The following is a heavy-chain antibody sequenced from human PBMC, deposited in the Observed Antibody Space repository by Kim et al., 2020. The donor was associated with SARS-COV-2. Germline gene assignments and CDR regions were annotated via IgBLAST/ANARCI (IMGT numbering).Heavy chain of an antibody. CDR3: YGSESYYSSWFDP. V-gene: IGHV4-39*01. Sequence: YNPSLKSRVTISVDTSKNQFSLKLSSVTAADTAVYYCYGSESYYSSWFDPWGQGTLVTVSS. D-gene: IGHD3-10*01. J-gene: IGHJ5*02.